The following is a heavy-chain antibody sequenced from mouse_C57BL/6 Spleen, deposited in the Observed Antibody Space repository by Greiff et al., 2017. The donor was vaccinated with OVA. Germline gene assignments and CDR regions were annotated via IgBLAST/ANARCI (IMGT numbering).Heavy chain of an antibody. V-gene: IGHV1-62-2*01. D-gene: IGHD2-3*01. J-gene: IGHJ4*01. CDR2: FYPGSGSI. CDR3: ARHEDGYSNYYAMDY. Sequence: VKVVESGAELVKPGASVKLSCKASGYTFTEYTIHWVKQRSGQGLAWIGWFYPGSGSIKYNEKFKDKATLTADKSSSTVYMELSRLTSEDSAVYFCARHEDGYSNYYAMDYWGQGTSVTVSS. CDR1: GYTFTEYT.